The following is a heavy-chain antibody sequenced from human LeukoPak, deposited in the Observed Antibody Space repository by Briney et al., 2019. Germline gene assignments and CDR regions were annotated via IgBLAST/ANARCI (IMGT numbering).Heavy chain of an antibody. J-gene: IGHJ4*02. CDR1: GFTVSSNH. CDR3: AREGGYSYGLYYFDY. V-gene: IGHV3-53*01. Sequence: PGGSLRLSCAASGFTVSSNHMSWVRQAPGKGLEWVSVIYSGGSTYYADSVKGRFTISRDNSKNTLYLQMNSLRAEDTAVYYCAREGGYSYGLYYFDYWGQGTLVTVSS. D-gene: IGHD5-18*01. CDR2: IYSGGST.